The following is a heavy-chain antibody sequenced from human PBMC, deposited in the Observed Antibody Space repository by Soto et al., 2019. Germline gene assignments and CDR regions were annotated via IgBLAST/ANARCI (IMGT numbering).Heavy chain of an antibody. CDR3: ARGGGVTTTGDDY. J-gene: IGHJ4*02. V-gene: IGHV4-30-2*01. Sequence: QLQLQESGSGLVKPSQTLSLTCAVSGGSINTATHSWSWIRQPPGKGLEWIGYIYHSGSTYYNPSAKSRVTLSIDKSNNQFSLRLRSVTAPDPAVYYCARGGGVTTTGDDYWGQGILVTVSS. CDR2: IYHSGST. CDR1: GGSINTATHS. D-gene: IGHD4-4*01.